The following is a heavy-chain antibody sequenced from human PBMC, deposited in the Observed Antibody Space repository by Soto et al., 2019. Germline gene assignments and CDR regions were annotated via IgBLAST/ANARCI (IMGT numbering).Heavy chain of an antibody. V-gene: IGHV4-31*03. CDR1: GGSISRGGYY. CDR2: IYYSGST. Sequence: QVQLQESGPGLVKPSQTLSLTCSVSGGSISRGGYYWSRIRQHPVKGLEWIGYIYYSGSTYYTPSLKSRVTRSVDTSKIQFSLKLRSVTAADTDVYYCAREPSIWGQGTLVTVSS. CDR3: AREPSI. J-gene: IGHJ4*02.